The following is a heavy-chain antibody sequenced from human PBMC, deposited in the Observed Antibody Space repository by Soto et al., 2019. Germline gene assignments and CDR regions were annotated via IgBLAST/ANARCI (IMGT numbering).Heavy chain of an antibody. CDR1: GSTFSSYA. CDR3: ARHVPTAGYYYGMDV. J-gene: IGHJ6*02. Sequence: QVQLVQSGAEVKKPGSSVKVSCKASGSTFSSYAISWVRQAPGQGLEWMGGIIPIFGTANYAQKFQGRVTITADESTSTAYMELSSLRSEDAAVYFCARHVPTAGYYYGMDVCGQGTTVTVSS. CDR2: IIPIFGTA. D-gene: IGHD2-2*01. V-gene: IGHV1-69*12.